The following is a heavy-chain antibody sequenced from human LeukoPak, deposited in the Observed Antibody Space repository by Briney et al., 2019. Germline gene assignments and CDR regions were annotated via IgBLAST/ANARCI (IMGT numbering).Heavy chain of an antibody. D-gene: IGHD3-22*01. Sequence: PGGSLRLSCAASGFTVSSNYMTWVRQAPGKGLEWVSIIYSGGSTYYADSVKGRFTISRDNSKNTLYLQMNSLRAEDTAAYYCARSGYYDSSGPHWYFDLWGRGTLVTVSS. CDR1: GFTVSSNY. J-gene: IGHJ2*01. CDR3: ARSGYYDSSGPHWYFDL. V-gene: IGHV3-53*01. CDR2: IYSGGST.